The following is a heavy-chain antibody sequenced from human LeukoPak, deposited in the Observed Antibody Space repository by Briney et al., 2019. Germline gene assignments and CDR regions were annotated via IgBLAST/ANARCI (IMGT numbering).Heavy chain of an antibody. V-gene: IGHV1-18*01. D-gene: IGHD6-6*01. CDR2: ISAYNGNT. J-gene: IGHJ6*03. CDR3: ARNAGSSSTYYYYYYMDV. CDR1: GGTFSSYA. Sequence: ASVKVSCKASGGTFSSYAISWVRQAPGQGLEWMGWISAYNGNTNYAQKFQGRVTMTRDTSISTAYMELSRLRSDDTAVYYCARNAGSSSTYYYYYYMDVWGKGTTVTVSS.